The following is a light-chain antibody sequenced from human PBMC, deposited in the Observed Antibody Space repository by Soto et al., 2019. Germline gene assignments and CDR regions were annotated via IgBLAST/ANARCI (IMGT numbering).Light chain of an antibody. J-gene: IGLJ2*01. Sequence: QPVLTQSPSASASLGASVKLTCTLSSGHSNYAIAWHQQQSEKGPRYLMKLNSDGSHSKGDWIPDRFSGSSSGAERYLTISSLEYEDEADYYCQTWGSGIVVFGGGTKLTVL. CDR3: QTWGSGIVV. CDR1: SGHSNYA. V-gene: IGLV4-69*01. CDR2: LNSDGSH.